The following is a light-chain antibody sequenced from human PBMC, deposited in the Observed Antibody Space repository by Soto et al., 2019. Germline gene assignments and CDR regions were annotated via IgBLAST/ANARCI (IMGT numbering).Light chain of an antibody. V-gene: IGKV3-15*01. J-gene: IGKJ2*01. CDR3: QQSYSTPYT. Sequence: EVVLTQSPATLSVSPGAGATLSCRASQSVGSNLAWYQQKPGQTPRVLIYGASTRAIGIPARFSGSGFGTEFTLTISSLQSEDFATYYCQQSYSTPYTFGRGTKLEIK. CDR2: GAS. CDR1: QSVGSN.